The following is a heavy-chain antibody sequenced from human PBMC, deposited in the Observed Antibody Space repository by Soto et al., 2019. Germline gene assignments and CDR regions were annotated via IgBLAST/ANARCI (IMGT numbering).Heavy chain of an antibody. J-gene: IGHJ3*02. V-gene: IGHV3-23*01. CDR2: ISGSGGST. Sequence: EVQLLESGGGLVQPGGSLRLSCAASGFTFSSYAMSWVRQAPGKGLEWVSAISGSGGSTYYADSVKGRFTISRDNSKNTLYLQMNSLRAEDTAVYYCAKDLPTGRYYDILTEPEHDAFDIWGQGTMVTVSS. CDR3: AKDLPTGRYYDILTEPEHDAFDI. D-gene: IGHD3-9*01. CDR1: GFTFSSYA.